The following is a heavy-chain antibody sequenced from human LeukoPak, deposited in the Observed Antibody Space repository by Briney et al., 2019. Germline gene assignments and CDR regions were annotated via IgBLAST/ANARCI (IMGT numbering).Heavy chain of an antibody. Sequence: SETLSLTCTVSGVSISSHDLSWIRQPPGKGLEWIGYIHYSGNTNYNPSLKSRVTISLDTSKNQFSLKLSTVTGADTAVYYCARAGSNYAVDHWGQGTLVTVSS. CDR3: ARAGSNYAVDH. J-gene: IGHJ4*02. V-gene: IGHV4-59*11. CDR2: IHYSGNT. CDR1: GVSISSHD. D-gene: IGHD2-2*01.